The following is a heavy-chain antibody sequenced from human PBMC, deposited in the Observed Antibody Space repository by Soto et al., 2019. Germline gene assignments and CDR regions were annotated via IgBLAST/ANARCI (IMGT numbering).Heavy chain of an antibody. Sequence: QVQLAQSGAEMTKPGSSVKVSCRASGGSFSDFAFSWVGQAPGQGLEWMGGIIPMFAATKYAQRLQDRVTITADESTNTVYLALNSLTSEDTAIYYCARGAIVAVPAALSSYHDYTNYRFDSWGQGTLVTVSS. J-gene: IGHJ4*02. CDR2: IIPMFAAT. CDR1: GGSFSDFA. V-gene: IGHV1-69*01. CDR3: ARGAIVAVPAALSSYHDYTNYRFDS. D-gene: IGHD2-15*01.